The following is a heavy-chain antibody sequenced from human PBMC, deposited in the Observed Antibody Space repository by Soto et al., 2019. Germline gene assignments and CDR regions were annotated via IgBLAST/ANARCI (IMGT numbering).Heavy chain of an antibody. D-gene: IGHD3-3*01. V-gene: IGHV3-9*01. J-gene: IGHJ4*02. CDR1: GFRFSEHA. CDR3: AKGRYDFWSPYYFDS. Sequence: PGGSLRLSCNCSGFRFSEHAMTWVRQAPGKGLEWVSGITWNSRVLAYADAVKGRFTISRDNARNSLYLQMDSLRDEDTALYYCAKGRYDFWSPYYFDSWGQGTLVTVSS. CDR2: ITWNSRVL.